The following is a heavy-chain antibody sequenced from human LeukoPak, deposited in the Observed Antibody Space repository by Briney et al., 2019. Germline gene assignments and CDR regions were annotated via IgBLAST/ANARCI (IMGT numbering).Heavy chain of an antibody. CDR1: GFTFSSYG. CDR2: IWYDGSNK. Sequence: PGVSLRLSCAASGFTFSSYGMHWVRQAPGKGLEWVAVIWYDGSNKYYADSVKGRFTISRDNSKNTLYLQMNSLRAEDTAVYYCASGWSYLDYWGQGTLVTVSS. V-gene: IGHV3-33*01. CDR3: ASGWSYLDY. J-gene: IGHJ4*02. D-gene: IGHD6-19*01.